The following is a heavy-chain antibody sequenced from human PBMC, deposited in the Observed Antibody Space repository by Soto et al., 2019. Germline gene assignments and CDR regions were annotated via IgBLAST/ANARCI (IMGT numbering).Heavy chain of an antibody. CDR1: GDSVSSNSAA. J-gene: IGHJ6*02. V-gene: IGHV6-1*01. CDR3: ARGRDCSSTSCYWYYYYGMDV. Sequence: PSQTLSLTCAISGDSVSSNSAALNWIRQSPSRGLEWLGRTYYRSKWYNDYAVSVKSRITINPDTSKNQFSLQLNSVTPEDTAVYYCARGRDCSSTSCYWYYYYGMDVWGQGTTVTVSS. D-gene: IGHD2-2*01. CDR2: TYYRSKWYN.